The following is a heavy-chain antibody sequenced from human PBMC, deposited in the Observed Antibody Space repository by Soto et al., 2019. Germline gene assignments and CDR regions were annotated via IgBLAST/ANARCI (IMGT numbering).Heavy chain of an antibody. CDR1: GFSFSGFA. V-gene: IGHV3-23*01. D-gene: IGHD6-6*01. Sequence: EVQLLESGGGWVQPGGSLRLSCVASGFSFSGFAMSWVRQAPGKGLVWVSSITGTGVSIYYADSVRGRFTISRDNSKKPLYLQMSSLRAEDTARYYCAKDSIPYSSSYDLDHWGRGALVTVSS. J-gene: IGHJ4*02. CDR3: AKDSIPYSSSYDLDH. CDR2: ITGTGVSI.